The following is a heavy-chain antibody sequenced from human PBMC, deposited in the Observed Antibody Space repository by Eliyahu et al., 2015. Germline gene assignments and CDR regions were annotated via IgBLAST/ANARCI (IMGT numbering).Heavy chain of an antibody. D-gene: IGHD1-14*01. CDR2: IYYSGST. CDR3: ARGRKASRALVY. CDR1: GCSXSXXGYY. Sequence: QVQLQESGPGLVKPSQTLSLTXXVXGCSXSXXGYYWSWXRQHPGKGLEWIGYIYYSGSTYYNPSLKSRVTISVDTSKNQFSLKLSSVTAADTAVYYCARGRKASRALVYWGQGTLVTVSS. V-gene: IGHV4-31*03. J-gene: IGHJ4*02.